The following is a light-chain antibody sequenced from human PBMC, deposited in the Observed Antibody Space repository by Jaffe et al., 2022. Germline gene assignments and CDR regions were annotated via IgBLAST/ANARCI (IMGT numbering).Light chain of an antibody. CDR3: QQSDTFPWT. Sequence: DIQMTQSPSSVSASVGDRLIITCRASQNVNNWLAWYRQRPGRTPELLIYTTSTLQRGVPSRFSGGGSGTDFTLTISSLQPEDFATYYCQQSDTFPWTFGQGTKVEI. V-gene: IGKV1-12*01. J-gene: IGKJ1*01. CDR2: TTS. CDR1: QNVNNW.